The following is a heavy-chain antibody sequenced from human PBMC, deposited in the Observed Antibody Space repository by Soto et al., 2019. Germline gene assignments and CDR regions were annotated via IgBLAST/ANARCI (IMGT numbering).Heavy chain of an antibody. Sequence: EVQLLESAGGLVQPGGSLSLSCAASGFTFSSYAMRWVRQAPGKGLEWVSAISGSGANTYYADSVKSRFTISRDNSKNTLFLQLNSLRAEDTAVYYCAKCAGSGWYPDYWGQGTLVTVSS. J-gene: IGHJ4*02. CDR2: ISGSGANT. CDR1: GFTFSSYA. V-gene: IGHV3-23*01. CDR3: AKCAGSGWYPDY. D-gene: IGHD6-19*01.